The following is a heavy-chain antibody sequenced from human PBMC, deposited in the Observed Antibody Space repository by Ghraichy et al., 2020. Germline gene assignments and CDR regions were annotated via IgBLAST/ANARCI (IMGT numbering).Heavy chain of an antibody. CDR1: GGSFNNYN. CDR3: ARGGSTWYIDL. V-gene: IGHV4-34*01. D-gene: IGHD6-13*01. J-gene: IGHJ4*02. Sequence: SETLSLTCGVSGGSFNNYNWSWIRQPPGKGLEWIGEINHSGDTNYNPSLKSRLTILLDKPKKQLSLKLTSGNAADTAIFYCARGGSTWYIDLWGQGTLVIVS. CDR2: INHSGDT.